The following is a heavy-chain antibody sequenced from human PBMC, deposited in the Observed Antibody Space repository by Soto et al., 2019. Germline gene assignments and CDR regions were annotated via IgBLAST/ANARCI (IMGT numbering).Heavy chain of an antibody. CDR3: ARDLREWSKLGYYGMDV. Sequence: PGGSLRLSCAASGFTFSSYSMNWVRQAPGKGLEWVSSISSSSSYIYYADSVKGRFTISRDNAKNSLYLQMNSLRAEDTAVYYCARDLREWSKLGYYGMDVWGQGTTVTSP. J-gene: IGHJ6*02. CDR2: ISSSSSYI. CDR1: GFTFSSYS. V-gene: IGHV3-21*01. D-gene: IGHD3-3*01.